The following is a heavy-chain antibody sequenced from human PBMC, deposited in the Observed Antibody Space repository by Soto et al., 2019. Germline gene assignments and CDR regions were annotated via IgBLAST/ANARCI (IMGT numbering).Heavy chain of an antibody. V-gene: IGHV4-34*01. J-gene: IGHJ5*02. D-gene: IGHD2-2*01. CDR1: GGSFSGYY. CDR2: INHSGST. Sequence: QVQLQQWGAGLLKPSETLSLTCAVYGGSFSGYYWSWIRQPPGKGLEWIGEINHSGSTNYNPSLKSRVTISVDTSKNQFSLKRRSVTAADTAVYYCARRVVPAAIISSWFDPWGQGTLVTVSS. CDR3: ARRVVPAAIISSWFDP.